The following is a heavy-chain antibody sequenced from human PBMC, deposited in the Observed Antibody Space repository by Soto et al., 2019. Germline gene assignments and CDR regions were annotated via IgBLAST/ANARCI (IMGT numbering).Heavy chain of an antibody. J-gene: IGHJ6*02. CDR2: IPYDGSNE. V-gene: IGHV3-30*02. D-gene: IGHD3-9*01. CDR3: AKSRHPPYPDWLSKYAMDV. CDR1: GFTFSDYA. Sequence: GGSLRLSCAASGFTFSDYAMHWVRQAPGKGLEWVAVIPYDGSNEYYADSVKGRFTISRDNSKNTLYLQMNSLRTEDTAVYYCAKSRHPPYPDWLSKYAMDVWGQGTSVTVSS.